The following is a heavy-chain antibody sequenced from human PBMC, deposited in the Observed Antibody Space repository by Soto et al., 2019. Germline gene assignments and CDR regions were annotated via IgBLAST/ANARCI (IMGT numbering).Heavy chain of an antibody. V-gene: IGHV1-18*01. Sequence: DAVKVSCKASGYTFTNYGISWMRQAPGQGPEWMGWISGYKGNTYYAQKLQGRVTMTTDTSTSTAYMELRSLRSDDKAVYYCARDLAFFGGDCFKDVFDIWCQGIMVNV. CDR1: GYTFTNYG. D-gene: IGHD2-21*01. CDR3: ARDLAFFGGDCFKDVFDI. CDR2: ISGYKGNT. J-gene: IGHJ3*02.